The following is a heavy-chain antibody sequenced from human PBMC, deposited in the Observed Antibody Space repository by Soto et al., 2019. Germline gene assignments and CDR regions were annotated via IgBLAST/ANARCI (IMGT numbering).Heavy chain of an antibody. CDR1: GGSFSGFY. CDR3: ARDIVVVVAAHAFDI. CDR2: INHSGST. Sequence: SETLSLPCAVYGGSFSGFYWSWIRQPPGKGLEWIGEINHSGSTNYNPSLKSRVTISVDTSKNQFSLKLSSVTAADTAVYYCARDIVVVVAAHAFDIWGQGTMVTVSS. J-gene: IGHJ3*02. V-gene: IGHV4-34*01. D-gene: IGHD2-15*01.